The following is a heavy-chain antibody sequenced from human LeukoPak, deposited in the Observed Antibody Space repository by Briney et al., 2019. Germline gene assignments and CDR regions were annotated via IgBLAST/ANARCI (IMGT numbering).Heavy chain of an antibody. J-gene: IGHJ4*02. V-gene: IGHV3-21*01. Sequence: GGSLRLSCAASGFTFSSYEVNWVRQAPGKGLEWVSSISSSSSYIYYADSVRGRFTISRDNAKNSLYLQMNSLRAEDTAVYYCARDFSGSALDYWGQGTLVTVSS. CDR1: GFTFSSYE. CDR2: ISSSSSYI. D-gene: IGHD3-10*01. CDR3: ARDFSGSALDY.